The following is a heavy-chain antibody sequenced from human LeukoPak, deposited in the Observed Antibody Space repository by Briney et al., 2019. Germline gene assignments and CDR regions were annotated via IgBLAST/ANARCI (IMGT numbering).Heavy chain of an antibody. CDR1: GLTFISYA. Sequence: GGSLRLSFSASGLTFISYAMSWVRQAPGKGLEWVSAINGSGGRRWYADLGKGRFAISKDNSKNTLYLQINSLRDEDTAGYYCAKDGWGGYSSGWYFDYWGQGTLVTVSS. D-gene: IGHD6-19*01. J-gene: IGHJ4*02. CDR3: AKDGWGGYSSGWYFDY. V-gene: IGHV3-23*01. CDR2: INGSGGRR.